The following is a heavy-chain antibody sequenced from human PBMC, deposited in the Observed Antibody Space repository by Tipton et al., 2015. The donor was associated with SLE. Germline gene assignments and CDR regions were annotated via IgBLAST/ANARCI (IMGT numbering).Heavy chain of an antibody. J-gene: IGHJ6*02. CDR3: ATGYCSGGSCRLYYYYYGMDV. Sequence: QLVQSGAEVKKPGSSVKVSCKTSGGTFSSYVISWVRQAPGQGLEWMGGIIPIFGTANYAQKFQGRVTITTDESTSTAYMELSSLRSEDTAVYYCATGYCSGGSCRLYYYYYGMDVWGQGTTVTVSS. CDR1: GGTFSSYV. D-gene: IGHD2-15*01. V-gene: IGHV1-69*01. CDR2: IIPIFGTA.